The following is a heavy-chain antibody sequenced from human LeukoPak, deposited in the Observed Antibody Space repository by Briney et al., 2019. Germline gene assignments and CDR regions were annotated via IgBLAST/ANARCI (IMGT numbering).Heavy chain of an antibody. Sequence: GGSLRLSCAASGFTFSSYGMHWVRQAPGRGLEGVAVIWNDGSNKYYADSVKGRFTISRDNAKNSLYLQMNSLRAEDTAVYYCARMYYDFWSGYYTYFDYWGQGTLVTVSS. CDR2: IWNDGSNK. CDR1: GFTFSSYG. CDR3: ARMYYDFWSGYYTYFDY. J-gene: IGHJ4*02. D-gene: IGHD3-3*01. V-gene: IGHV3-33*01.